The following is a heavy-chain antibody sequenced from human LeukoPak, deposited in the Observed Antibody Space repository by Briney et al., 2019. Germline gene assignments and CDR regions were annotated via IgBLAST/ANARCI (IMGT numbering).Heavy chain of an antibody. J-gene: IGHJ3*02. Sequence: ASVKVSCEASGYTLTSYYMHWVRQAPGQGLEWMGIINPSGGSTSYAQKFQGRVTMTRDTSTSTVYMELSSLRSEDTAVYYCARVESRGAFDIWGQGTMVTVSS. CDR1: GYTLTSYY. CDR3: ARVESRGAFDI. CDR2: INPSGGST. V-gene: IGHV1-46*01.